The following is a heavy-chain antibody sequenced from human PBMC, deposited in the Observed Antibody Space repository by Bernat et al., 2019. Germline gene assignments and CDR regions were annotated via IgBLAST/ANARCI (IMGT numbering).Heavy chain of an antibody. D-gene: IGHD6-19*01. CDR2: IYHSGST. J-gene: IGHJ4*02. CDR1: GGSFSDYY. CDR3: ARDLNDNPYSSGWYGY. V-gene: IGHV4-34*01. Sequence: QVQLQQWGAGLLKPSETLSLTCAVYGGSFSDYYWNWIRQPPGKGLEWIGSIYHSGSTYYNPSLKSRVTISVDTSKNQFSLKLSSVTAADTAVYYCARDLNDNPYSSGWYGYWGQGTLVTVSS.